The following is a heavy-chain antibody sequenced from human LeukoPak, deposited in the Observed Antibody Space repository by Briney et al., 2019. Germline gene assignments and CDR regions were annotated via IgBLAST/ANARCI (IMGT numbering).Heavy chain of an antibody. CDR1: SGSFSRYF. D-gene: IGHD3-22*01. V-gene: IGHV4-34*01. Sequence: SETLSLTCAAYSGSFSRYFWTWIRQPPGMGLEWIGEINQRGSTNYNPSLKSRVTISVDTSKNQFSLRLRSVTAADTAVYYCARGSLYYGDSSAYVDYWDQGTLVTVSS. CDR3: ARGSLYYGDSSAYVDY. CDR2: INQRGST. J-gene: IGHJ4*02.